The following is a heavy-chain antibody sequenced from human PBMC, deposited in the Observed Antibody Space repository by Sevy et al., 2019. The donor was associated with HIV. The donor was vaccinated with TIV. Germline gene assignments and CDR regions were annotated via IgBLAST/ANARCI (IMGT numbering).Heavy chain of an antibody. Sequence: ASVKVSCKTSGYAFTGYSIHWVRQAPGQGLEWLGIIDPSDGSTHYAQKFQGRVIMSTDTSTTTVYMELTSLRSEDTAVYSCARTLVSNGTIDYWGQGTLVTVSS. J-gene: IGHJ4*02. CDR1: GYAFTGYS. CDR3: ARTLVSNGTIDY. D-gene: IGHD2-8*01. CDR2: IDPSDGST. V-gene: IGHV1-46*01.